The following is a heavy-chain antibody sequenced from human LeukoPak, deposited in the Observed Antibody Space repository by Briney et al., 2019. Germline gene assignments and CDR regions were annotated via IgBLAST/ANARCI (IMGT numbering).Heavy chain of an antibody. D-gene: IGHD6-6*01. V-gene: IGHV1-2*02. CDR2: INPNSGGT. J-gene: IGHJ4*02. CDR3: ARASIAARPPSDY. Sequence: ASVKVSCKASGYTFTGYYMHWVRQAPGQGLEWMGWINPNSGGTNYAQKFQGRVTMTRDTSISTAYMELSRLRSDDTAVYYCARASIAARPPSDYWGQGTLVTVSS. CDR1: GYTFTGYY.